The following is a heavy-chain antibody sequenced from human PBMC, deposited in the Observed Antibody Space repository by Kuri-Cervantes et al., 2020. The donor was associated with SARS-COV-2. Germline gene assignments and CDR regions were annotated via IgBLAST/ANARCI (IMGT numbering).Heavy chain of an antibody. J-gene: IGHJ4*02. Sequence: SETLSLTCTVSGGSISSYYWSWIRQPPGKGLEWIGYIYYSGITNYNPSLKSRVTISVDTSKNQFSLKLSSVTAADTAVYYCASRKYSSSSHFDYWGQGTLVTVSS. CDR3: ASRKYSSSSHFDY. CDR2: IYYSGIT. CDR1: GGSISSYY. D-gene: IGHD6-6*01. V-gene: IGHV4-59*01.